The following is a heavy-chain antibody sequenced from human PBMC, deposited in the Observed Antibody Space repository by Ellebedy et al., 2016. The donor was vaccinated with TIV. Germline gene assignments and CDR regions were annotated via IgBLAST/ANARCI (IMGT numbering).Heavy chain of an antibody. CDR3: AKETFNDVDLKVWGVLDI. V-gene: IGHV3-66*01. CDR1: GFTVSSDY. D-gene: IGHD5/OR15-5a*01. Sequence: GGSLRLSCTASGFTVSSDYMSWVRQAPGKGLEWVSVSHRDGDTNYADSVKGRFIVSRDKSRNTLYLQMTGLSVEDTAFYYCAKETFNDVDLKVWGVLDIWGQGTMVTVSS. J-gene: IGHJ3*02. CDR2: SHRDGDT.